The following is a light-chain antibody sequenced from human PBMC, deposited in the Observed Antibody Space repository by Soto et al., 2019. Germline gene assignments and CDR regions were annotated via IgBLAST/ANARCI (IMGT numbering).Light chain of an antibody. J-gene: IGKJ5*01. CDR1: QILSSSS. CDR2: GAS. V-gene: IGKV3-20*01. Sequence: EIVLTQSPGTLSLSPGDRATLSCRASQILSSSSLAWYQQSPGQAPRLLIFGASTRATGIPDRFIGSGSGTDFTLPINGLEPADFAVYYCQQYGDSSITFGQGTRLEIK. CDR3: QQYGDSSIT.